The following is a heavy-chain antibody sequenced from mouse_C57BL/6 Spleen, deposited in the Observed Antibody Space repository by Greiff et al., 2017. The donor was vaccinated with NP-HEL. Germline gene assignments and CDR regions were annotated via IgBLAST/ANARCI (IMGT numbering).Heavy chain of an antibody. J-gene: IGHJ2*01. Sequence: EVMLVESEGGLVQPGSSMKLSCTASGFTFSDYYMAWVRQVPEKGLEWVANINYDGSSTYYLDSLKSRFIISRDNAKNILYLQMSSLKSEDTATYYCAREGALGPFDYWGQGTTLTVSS. CDR1: GFTFSDYY. CDR3: AREGALGPFDY. D-gene: IGHD4-1*01. CDR2: INYDGSST. V-gene: IGHV5-16*01.